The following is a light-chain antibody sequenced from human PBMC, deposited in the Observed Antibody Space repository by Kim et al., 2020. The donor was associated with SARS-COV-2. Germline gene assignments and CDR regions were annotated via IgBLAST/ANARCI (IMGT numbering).Light chain of an antibody. V-gene: IGLV4-69*01. J-gene: IGLJ2*01. CDR1: SGHSSYA. CDR3: QTWGTGIQKDLV. CDR2: LNSDGSH. Sequence: QLVLTQSPSASASLGASVKLTCTLSSGHSSYAIAWHQQQPEKGPRYLMKLNSDGSHSKGDGIPDRFSGSSSGAERYLTISSLQSEDEADYYCQTWGTGIQKDLVFGGGTKLTVL.